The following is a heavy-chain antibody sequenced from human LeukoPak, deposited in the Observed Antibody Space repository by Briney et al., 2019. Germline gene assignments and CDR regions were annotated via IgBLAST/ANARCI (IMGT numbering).Heavy chain of an antibody. Sequence: SETLSLTCTVSGGSISSSSYYWGWIRQPPGKGLEWIGGIYYSGSTYYNPSLKSRVTISVDTSKNQFSLKLSSVTAADTAVYYCARHRSDIVVVPAAVDYWGQGTLVTVSS. CDR1: GGSISSSSYY. D-gene: IGHD2-2*01. CDR3: ARHRSDIVVVPAAVDY. V-gene: IGHV4-39*01. J-gene: IGHJ4*02. CDR2: IYYSGST.